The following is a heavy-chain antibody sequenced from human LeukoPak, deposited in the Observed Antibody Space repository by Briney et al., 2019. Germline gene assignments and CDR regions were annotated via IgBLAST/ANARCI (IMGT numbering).Heavy chain of an antibody. D-gene: IGHD2-2*01. Sequence: GASVKVSCKASGYTFTSYGISWVRQAPGQGLEWMGWISAYNGNTNYAQKLQGRVTMTTDTSTSTAYMELRSLRSDDTAVYYCARDVCSSTSCYWKDAFDIWGQGTMVTVSS. CDR3: ARDVCSSTSCYWKDAFDI. CDR2: ISAYNGNT. V-gene: IGHV1-18*01. CDR1: GYTFTSYG. J-gene: IGHJ3*02.